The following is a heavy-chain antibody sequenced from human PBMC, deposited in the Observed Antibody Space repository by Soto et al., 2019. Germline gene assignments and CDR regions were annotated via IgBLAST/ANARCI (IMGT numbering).Heavy chain of an antibody. J-gene: IGHJ4*02. D-gene: IGHD6-13*01. V-gene: IGHV3-30-3*02. Sequence: GESLKISCAASGFTFSSYAMHWVRQAPGKGLEWVAVISYDGSNKYYADSVKGRFTISRDNSKNTLYLQMNSLRAEDTAVYYCAKCEEQLVLSIDYWGQGTLVTVSS. CDR2: ISYDGSNK. CDR1: GFTFSSYA. CDR3: AKCEEQLVLSIDY.